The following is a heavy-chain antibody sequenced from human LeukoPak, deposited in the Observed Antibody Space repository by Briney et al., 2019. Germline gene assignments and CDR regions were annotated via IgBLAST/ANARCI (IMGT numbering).Heavy chain of an antibody. J-gene: IGHJ6*02. D-gene: IGHD6-19*01. CDR1: GFTFSSYE. CDR2: ISSSGSTI. CDR3: ARDNAGRSSGFYYYGKDV. V-gene: IGHV3-48*03. Sequence: GGSLRLSCAASGFTFSSYEMNWVRQAPGKGLEWVSYISSSGSTIYYADSVKGRFTISRDNAKNSLYLQMNSLRAEDTAVYYCARDNAGRSSGFYYYGKDVWGQGTTVTVSS.